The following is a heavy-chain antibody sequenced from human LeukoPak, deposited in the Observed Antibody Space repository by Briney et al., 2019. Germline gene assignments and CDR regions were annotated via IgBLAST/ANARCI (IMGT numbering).Heavy chain of an antibody. CDR3: AREKQWLVHAFDI. J-gene: IGHJ3*02. CDR1: GGSISSYY. D-gene: IGHD6-19*01. V-gene: IGHV4-59*01. CDR2: IYYSGST. Sequence: SEALSLTCTVSGGSISSYYWSWIRQPPGKGLEWIGYIYYSGSTNYNPSLKSRVTISVDTSKNQFSLKLSSVTAADTAVYYCAREKQWLVHAFDIWGQGTMVTVSS.